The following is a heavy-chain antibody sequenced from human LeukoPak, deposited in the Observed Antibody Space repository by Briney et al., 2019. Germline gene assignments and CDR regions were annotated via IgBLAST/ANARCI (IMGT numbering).Heavy chain of an antibody. CDR3: ARATYYDILTGYYFDY. J-gene: IGHJ4*02. Sequence: PSETLSLTCTVSGGSISSYSWSWIRQPPGRGLEWIGYIYYSGSTNYNPSLKSRVTISVDTSKNQFSLKLSSVTAADAAVYYCARATYYDILTGYYFDYWGQGTLVTVSS. V-gene: IGHV4-59*08. CDR1: GGSISSYS. CDR2: IYYSGST. D-gene: IGHD3-9*01.